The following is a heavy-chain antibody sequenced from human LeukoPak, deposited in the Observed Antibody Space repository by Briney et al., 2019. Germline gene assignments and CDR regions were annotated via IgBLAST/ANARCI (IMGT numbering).Heavy chain of an antibody. J-gene: IGHJ6*02. CDR1: GMNFERYA. CDR3: ATWAFYHDLDV. V-gene: IGHV3-43*02. D-gene: IGHD1-26*01. CDR2: ISADGKA. Sequence: GGSLRLSCAASGMNFERYAMHWVRQRPGKGLEWVGVISADGKADHADAVKGRFTASRDNSKDSLSLQMSSLRDEDTALYYCATWAFYHDLDVWGQGTTVIVSS.